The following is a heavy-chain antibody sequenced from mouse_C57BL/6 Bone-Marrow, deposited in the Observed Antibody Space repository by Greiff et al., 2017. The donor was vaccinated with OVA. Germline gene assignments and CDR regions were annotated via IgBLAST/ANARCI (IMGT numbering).Heavy chain of an antibody. J-gene: IGHJ2*01. Sequence: EVQVVESGGGLVKPGGSLKLSCAASGFTFSSYAMSWVRQTPEKRLEWVATISDGGSYTYYPDNVKGRFTISRDNAKNNLYLQMSHLKSEDTAMYYCARSYYGSSYVGYWGQGTTLTVSS. CDR3: ARSYYGSSYVGY. CDR1: GFTFSSYA. CDR2: ISDGGSYT. V-gene: IGHV5-4*01. D-gene: IGHD1-1*01.